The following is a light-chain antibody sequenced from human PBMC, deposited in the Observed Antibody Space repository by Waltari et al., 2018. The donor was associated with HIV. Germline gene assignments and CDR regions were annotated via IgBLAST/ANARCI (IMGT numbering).Light chain of an antibody. J-gene: IGLJ3*02. CDR2: YKSDSDK. V-gene: IGLV5-45*01. Sequence: QAVLTQPASLSASPGASASLPCTLPSGIHVCTSRISWYQQHPGSPPQYLLRYKSDSDKQQGSGVPSRFSGSKDASANAGILLISGLQSEDEADYYCMIWHSSAWVFGGGTKLTVL. CDR3: MIWHSSAWV. CDR1: SGIHVCTSR.